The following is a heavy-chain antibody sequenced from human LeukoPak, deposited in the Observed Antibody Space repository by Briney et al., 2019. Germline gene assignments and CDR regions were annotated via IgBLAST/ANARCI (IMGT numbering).Heavy chain of an antibody. D-gene: IGHD3-22*01. CDR1: GFTFITYA. V-gene: IGHV3-23*01. CDR2: ISGSGGST. J-gene: IGHJ6*02. CDR3: AKDLIEGLRSYYYYGMDV. Sequence: PGGSLRLSCAASGFTFITYAMSWVRQAPGKGLEWVSTISGSGGSTYYADSVKGRFTISRDNSKNTLYLQMNSLRAEDTAVYYCAKDLIEGLRSYYYYGMDVWGQGTTVTVSS.